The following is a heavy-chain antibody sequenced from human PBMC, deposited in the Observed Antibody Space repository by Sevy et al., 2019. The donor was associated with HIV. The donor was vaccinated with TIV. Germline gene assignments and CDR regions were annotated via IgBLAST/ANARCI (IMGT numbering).Heavy chain of an antibody. V-gene: IGHV3-33*01. CDR2: IWYAGSNK. D-gene: IGHD6-13*01. J-gene: IGHJ4*02. CDR1: GFTFSSYG. Sequence: GGSLRLSCAASGFTFSSYGMHWVRQAPGKGLEWVAVIWYAGSNKYYADSVKGRFTISRDNSKNTLYLQMNSLRAEDSAVYYCARDGSYSSTPAVDYWGQGTLVTVSS. CDR3: ARDGSYSSTPAVDY.